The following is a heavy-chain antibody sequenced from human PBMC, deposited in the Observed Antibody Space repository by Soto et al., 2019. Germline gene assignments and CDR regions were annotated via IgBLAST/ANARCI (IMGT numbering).Heavy chain of an antibody. CDR3: AKDLRGGSCWHFRPYYYYGMDV. V-gene: IGHV3-30*18. D-gene: IGHD2-15*01. CDR2: ISYDGSNK. J-gene: IGHJ6*02. CDR1: GFTFSSYG. Sequence: QVQLVESGGGVVQPGRSLRLSCAASGFTFSSYGMHWVRQAPGKGLEWVAVISYDGSNKYYADSVKGRFTISRDNSKNTLYLQMNSLRAEDTAVYYCAKDLRGGSCWHFRPYYYYGMDVWGQGTTVTVSS.